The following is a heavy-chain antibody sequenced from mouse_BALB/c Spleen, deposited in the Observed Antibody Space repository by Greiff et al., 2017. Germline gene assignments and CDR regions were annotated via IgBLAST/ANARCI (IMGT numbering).Heavy chain of an antibody. V-gene: IGHV3-5*02. CDR1: GISITTGNYR. CDR2: IYYSGTI. CDR3: ARDNYDYDGGAFDY. J-gene: IGHJ2*01. Sequence: EVQLVESGPGLVKPSQTVSLTCTVTGISITTGNYRWSWIRQFPGNKLEWIGYIYYSGTITYNPSLTSRTTITRDTSKNQFFLEMNSLTAEDTATYYCARDNYDYDGGAFDYWGQGTTLTVSS. D-gene: IGHD2-4*01.